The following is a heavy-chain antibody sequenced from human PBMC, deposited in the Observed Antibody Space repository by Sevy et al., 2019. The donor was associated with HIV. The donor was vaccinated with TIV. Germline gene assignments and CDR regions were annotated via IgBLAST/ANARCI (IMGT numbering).Heavy chain of an antibody. CDR1: GGSFSAYF. Sequence: SETLSLTCAVYGGSFSAYFWSWIRQPPGKGLEWIGEINHSGSTNYNPSLKSRVTISVGSSQNQLSLKLRSVTAADTAVYYCARGRSYNWFDPWGQGTLVTVSS. CDR3: ARGRSYNWFDP. V-gene: IGHV4-34*01. J-gene: IGHJ5*02. CDR2: INHSGST.